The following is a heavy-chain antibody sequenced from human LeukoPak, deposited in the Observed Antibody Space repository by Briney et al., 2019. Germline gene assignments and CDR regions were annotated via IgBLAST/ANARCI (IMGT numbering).Heavy chain of an antibody. Sequence: ASVKVSCKASGYTFTGYYMHWVRQAPGQGLEWMGWINPNSGGTDYAQKFQGRVTMTRDTSISTAYMELSRLRSDDTAVYYCAREDLLRGTDWLAPWGQGTLVTVAS. CDR1: GYTFTGYY. D-gene: IGHD3-16*01. CDR3: AREDLLRGTDWLAP. V-gene: IGHV1-2*02. J-gene: IGHJ5*02. CDR2: INPNSGGT.